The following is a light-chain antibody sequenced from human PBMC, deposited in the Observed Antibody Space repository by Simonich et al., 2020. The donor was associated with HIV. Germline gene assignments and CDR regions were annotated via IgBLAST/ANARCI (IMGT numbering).Light chain of an antibody. CDR3: QQYNNWPPMT. J-gene: IGKJ4*01. CDR1: TIVSSN. CDR2: GAS. V-gene: IGKV3-15*01. Sequence: EIVMTQSPATLSVSPGERATLSCRASTIVSSNLAWYQQKPGQAPRLLIYGASTRATGIPARFSGSGSGTEFTLTISSMQSEDFAVYYCQQYNNWPPMTFGGGTKVEIK.